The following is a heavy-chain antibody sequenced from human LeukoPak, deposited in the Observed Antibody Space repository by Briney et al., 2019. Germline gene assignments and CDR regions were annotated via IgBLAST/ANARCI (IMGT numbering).Heavy chain of an antibody. J-gene: IGHJ4*02. CDR1: GGSISSYY. CDR2: IYTSGST. V-gene: IGHV4-4*07. CDR3: AREAVAYYYGSGSYWPYDY. Sequence: SETLSLTRTVSGGSISSYYWSWIRQPAGKGLEWIGRIYTSGSTNYNPSLKSRVTMSVDTSKNQFSLKLSSVTAADTAVYYCAREAVAYYYGSGSYWPYDYWGQGTLVTVSS. D-gene: IGHD3-10*01.